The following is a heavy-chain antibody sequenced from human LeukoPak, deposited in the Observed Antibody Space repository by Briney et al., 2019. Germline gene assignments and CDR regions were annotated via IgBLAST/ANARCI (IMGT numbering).Heavy chain of an antibody. CDR3: ARGPPDSSGYHDY. D-gene: IGHD3-22*01. J-gene: IGHJ4*02. CDR2: IYQSGSA. CDR1: GCSISSGYY. V-gene: IGHV4-38-2*01. Sequence: SETLSLTCAVSGCSISSGYYWGWIRQPPGKGLEWIGSIYQSGSAYYNPSLKSRVTISVDTSKNQFSLKLSSVTAADTAVYYCARGPPDSSGYHDYWGKGTLVTVSS.